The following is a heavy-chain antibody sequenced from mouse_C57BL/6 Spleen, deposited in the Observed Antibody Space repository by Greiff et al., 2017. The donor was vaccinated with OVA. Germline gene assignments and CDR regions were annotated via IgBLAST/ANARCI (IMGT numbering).Heavy chain of an antibody. CDR3: AREGGYYVDY. CDR2: IYPSDSET. Sequence: VQLQQPGAELVRPGSSVKLSCKASGYTFTSYWMDWVKQRPGQGLEWIGNIYPSDSETHYNQKFKDKATLTVDKSSSTAYMQLSSLTSEDSAVYYCAREGGYYVDYWGQGTTLTVSS. J-gene: IGHJ2*01. CDR1: GYTFTSYW. V-gene: IGHV1-61*01.